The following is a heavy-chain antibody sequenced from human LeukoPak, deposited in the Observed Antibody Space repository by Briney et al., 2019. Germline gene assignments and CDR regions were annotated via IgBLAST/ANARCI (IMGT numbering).Heavy chain of an antibody. CDR2: ISYDGSNK. J-gene: IGHJ4*02. V-gene: IGHV3-30*18. Sequence: GGSLRLSCSASGFNFSTYGMHWVRQAPGKGLEWVAVISYDGSNKYYADSVKGRFTISRDNSKNTLYLQMNSLRAEDTAVYYCAKAGQLERLDYWGQGTLVTVSS. D-gene: IGHD1-1*01. CDR3: AKAGQLERLDY. CDR1: GFNFSTYG.